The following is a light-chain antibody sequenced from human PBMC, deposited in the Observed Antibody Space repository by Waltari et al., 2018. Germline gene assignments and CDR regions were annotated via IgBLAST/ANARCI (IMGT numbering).Light chain of an antibody. V-gene: IGLV2-14*03. CDR1: SSDVGGYNY. J-gene: IGLJ1*01. Sequence: QSALTQPASVSGSPGQSITISCTGTSSDVGGYNYVSWYQQHPGKAPKLIISDVSNRPSVVSSRFSGSTSGNTASLTISGLQAEDEADYYCSSYTIRSTYVFGIGTKVTVL. CDR2: DVS. CDR3: SSYTIRSTYV.